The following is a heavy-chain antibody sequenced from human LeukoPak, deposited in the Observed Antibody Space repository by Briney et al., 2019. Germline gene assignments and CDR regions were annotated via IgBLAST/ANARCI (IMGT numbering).Heavy chain of an antibody. CDR3: ARDRESYWVPELDY. Sequence: PGGSLRLSCAASGFTFSSYAMTWVRQAPGKGLEWVSIISGSGDSTYYADSVKGRLTISRDNYKNTLYLQMNSLRAEDTAVYYCARDRESYWVPELDYWGQGTLVTVSS. CDR1: GFTFSSYA. CDR2: ISGSGDST. D-gene: IGHD3-16*01. J-gene: IGHJ4*02. V-gene: IGHV3-23*01.